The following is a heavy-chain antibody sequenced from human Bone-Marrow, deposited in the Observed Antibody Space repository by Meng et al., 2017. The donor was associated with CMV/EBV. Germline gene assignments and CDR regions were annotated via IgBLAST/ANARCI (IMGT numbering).Heavy chain of an antibody. V-gene: IGHV3-21*06. J-gene: IGHJ4*02. CDR1: GISFSSLG. Sequence: GESLKISCAASGISFSSLGMNWVRQAPGKGLEWVSYISWSSSEVFYAASVEGRFTISRDNADNSVFLQMNNLRADDTATYYCARVVGSSSYFDYWGQGTLVTVSS. CDR2: ISWSSSEV. D-gene: IGHD2-2*01. CDR3: ARVVGSSSYFDY.